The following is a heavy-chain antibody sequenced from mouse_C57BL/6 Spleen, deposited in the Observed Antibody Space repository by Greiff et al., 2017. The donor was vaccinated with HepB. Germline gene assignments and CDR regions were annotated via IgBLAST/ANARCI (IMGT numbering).Heavy chain of an antibody. CDR1: GYTFTSYW. CDR2: IDPNSGGT. V-gene: IGHV1-72*01. Sequence: VQLQQPGAELVKPGASVKLSCKASGYTFTSYWMHWVKQRPGRGLEWIGRIDPNSGGTKYNEKFKSKATLTVDKPSSTAYMQLSSLTSEDSAVYYCARKHYYGSSYWYFDVWGTGTTVTVSS. CDR3: ARKHYYGSSYWYFDV. D-gene: IGHD1-1*01. J-gene: IGHJ1*03.